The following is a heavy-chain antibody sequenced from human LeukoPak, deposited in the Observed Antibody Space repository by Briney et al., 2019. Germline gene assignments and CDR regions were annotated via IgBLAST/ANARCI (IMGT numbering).Heavy chain of an antibody. V-gene: IGHV1-2*02. CDR2: INPNSGGT. J-gene: IGHJ4*02. Sequence: ASVKVSCKASGYTFTGYYMHWVRQAPGQGLEWMGWINPNSGGTNYAQKFQGRVTMTRDTSNSTAYMELSRLRSDDTAVYYCARASGIVATISGYWGQGTLVTVSS. CDR1: GYTFTGYY. D-gene: IGHD5-12*01. CDR3: ARASGIVATISGY.